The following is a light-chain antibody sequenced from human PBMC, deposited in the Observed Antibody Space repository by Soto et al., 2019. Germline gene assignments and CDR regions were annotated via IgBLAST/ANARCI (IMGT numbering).Light chain of an antibody. V-gene: IGKV1-33*01. CDR1: QDINNY. Sequence: IEMTQSPSSLSASVGDRVTITCQASQDINNYLNWYQQKPGKAPNLLISDASNLETGVPSRFSGSGSGTDFTFTITTLQPEDVGTYYCQQYDDLPFTFGPGTKVDIK. J-gene: IGKJ3*01. CDR2: DAS. CDR3: QQYDDLPFT.